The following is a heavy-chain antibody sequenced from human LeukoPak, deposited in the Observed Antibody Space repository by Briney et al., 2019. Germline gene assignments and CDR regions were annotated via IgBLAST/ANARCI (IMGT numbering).Heavy chain of an antibody. J-gene: IGHJ5*02. CDR2: IYHSGST. CDR3: ARAGAAYCGGDCYGWFDP. V-gene: IGHV4-30-2*01. D-gene: IGHD2-21*02. Sequence: SETLSLTCTVSGGSISSYSWSWIRQPPGKGLEWIGYIYHSGSTYYNPSLKSRVTISVDRSKNQFSLKLSSVTAADTAVYYCARAGAAYCGGDCYGWFDPWGQGTLVTVSS. CDR1: GGSISSYS.